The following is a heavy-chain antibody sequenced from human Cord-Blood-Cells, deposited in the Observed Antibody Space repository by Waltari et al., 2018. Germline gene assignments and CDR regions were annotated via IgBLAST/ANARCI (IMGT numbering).Heavy chain of an antibody. D-gene: IGHD5-18*01. CDR2: IYYSEST. J-gene: IGHJ4*02. Sequence: QLQLQESGPGLVKPSETLSLTCTVSGGSISSSSYYWGWIRQPPGKGLEWIGSIYYSESTDYNPSLKSRVTISVDTSKNQFSLKLSSVTAADTAVYYCARHRAGLWPTWGQGTLVTVSS. V-gene: IGHV4-39*01. CDR1: GGSISSSSYY. CDR3: ARHRAGLWPT.